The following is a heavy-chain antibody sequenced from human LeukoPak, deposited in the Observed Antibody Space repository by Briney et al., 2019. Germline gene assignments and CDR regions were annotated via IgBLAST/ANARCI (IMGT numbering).Heavy chain of an antibody. D-gene: IGHD2-2*01. CDR2: VNNNNGGT. Sequence: ASVKVSCKASGYIFIDFYVHWFRQAPGQGLEWVGEVNNNNGGTKYAQKFQGRVTLTRDTSIRTAYLELSGLRSDDTAVYYCARDSAPATGLSLDYWGQGTLVTVSS. CDR3: ARDSAPATGLSLDY. V-gene: IGHV1-2*02. J-gene: IGHJ4*02. CDR1: GYIFIDFY.